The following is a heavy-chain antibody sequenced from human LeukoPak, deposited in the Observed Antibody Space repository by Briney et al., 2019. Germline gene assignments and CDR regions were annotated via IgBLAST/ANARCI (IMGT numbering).Heavy chain of an antibody. CDR3: ARSLLGGAVDY. V-gene: IGHV4-34*01. J-gene: IGHJ4*02. Sequence: SETLSLTCAVYGGSISHYYWSWIRQSPGKGLEYIGEINHSGSTNYNPSLKSRVTISVDTSKNQFSLKLSSVTAADTAVYYCARSLLGGAVDYWGQGTLVTVSS. D-gene: IGHD3-16*01. CDR2: INHSGST. CDR1: GGSISHYY.